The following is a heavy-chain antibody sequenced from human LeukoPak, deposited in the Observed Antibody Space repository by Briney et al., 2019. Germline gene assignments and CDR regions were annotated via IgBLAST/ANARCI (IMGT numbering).Heavy chain of an antibody. CDR1: GGSISSSSYY. Sequence: TSETLSLTCTVSGGSISSSSYYWGWIRQPPGKGLEWIGSIYYSGSTYYNPSLKSRVTISVDTSKNQFSLKLSSVTAADTAVYYCARVLCSGGSCYSFDYWGQGTLVTVSS. J-gene: IGHJ4*02. D-gene: IGHD2-15*01. V-gene: IGHV4-39*07. CDR3: ARVLCSGGSCYSFDY. CDR2: IYYSGST.